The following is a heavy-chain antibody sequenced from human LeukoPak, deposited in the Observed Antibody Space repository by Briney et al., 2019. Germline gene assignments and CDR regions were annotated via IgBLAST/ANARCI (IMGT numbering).Heavy chain of an antibody. Sequence: PGGSLRLSCAASGFTFEDYAMHWVRQAPGKGLEWVSVISGSGGSTYYADSVKGRFTISRDNSKNTLYLQMNSLRAEDTAVYYCAKDGVPAAISYYYYYMDVWGKGTTVTVSS. CDR3: AKDGVPAAISYYYYYMDV. V-gene: IGHV3-23*01. J-gene: IGHJ6*03. CDR2: ISGSGGST. CDR1: GFTFEDYA. D-gene: IGHD2-2*01.